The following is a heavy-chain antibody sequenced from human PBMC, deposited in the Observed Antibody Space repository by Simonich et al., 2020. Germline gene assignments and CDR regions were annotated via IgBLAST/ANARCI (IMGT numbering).Heavy chain of an antibody. CDR1: GGSISSGGYY. D-gene: IGHD4-4*01. J-gene: IGHJ4*02. Sequence: QVQLQESGPGLVKPSQTLSLTCTVSGGSISSGGYYWSWIRQHPGKGLEWVGYIHYSGRTYYNPSLKSLVTISVDTSKNQFSLKLSSVTAADTAVYYCARVERTTDGHYYFDYWGQGTLVTVSS. CDR2: IHYSGRT. V-gene: IGHV4-31*01. CDR3: ARVERTTDGHYYFDY.